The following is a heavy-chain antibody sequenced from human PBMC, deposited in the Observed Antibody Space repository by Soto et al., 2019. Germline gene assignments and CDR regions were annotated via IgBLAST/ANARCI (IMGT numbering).Heavy chain of an antibody. CDR2: MNPNSGNT. CDR3: ARGIDSGYHYYYYYGMDV. CDR1: GYTFTSYD. J-gene: IGHJ6*02. D-gene: IGHD5-12*01. V-gene: IGHV1-8*01. Sequence: ASVKVSCKASGYTFTSYDINWVRQATGQGLEWMGWMNPNSGNTGYAQKFQGRVTMTRNTSISTAYMELSSLRSEDTAVYYCARGIDSGYHYYYYYGMDVWGQGTPVTVSS.